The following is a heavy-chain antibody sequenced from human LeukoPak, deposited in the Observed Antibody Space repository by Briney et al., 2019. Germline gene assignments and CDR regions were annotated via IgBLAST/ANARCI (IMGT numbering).Heavy chain of an antibody. J-gene: IGHJ1*01. CDR3: ARGVDYDSSGYYSYAEYFQH. V-gene: IGHV4-34*01. Sequence: SETLSLTCAVYGGSFSDYYWSWIRQPPGKGLEWIGEINHSGSTNYNPSLKSRVTISVDKSKNQFSLKLSSVTAADTAVYYCARGVDYDSSGYYSYAEYFQHWGQGTLVTVSS. D-gene: IGHD3-22*01. CDR2: INHSGST. CDR1: GGSFSDYY.